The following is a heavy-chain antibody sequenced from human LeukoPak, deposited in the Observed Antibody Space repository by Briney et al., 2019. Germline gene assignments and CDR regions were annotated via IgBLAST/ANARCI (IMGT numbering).Heavy chain of an antibody. J-gene: IGHJ4*02. V-gene: IGHV4-61*02. D-gene: IGHD3-22*01. CDR3: ARARPPTYYYDSSGYGNYYFDY. Sequence: PSQTLSLTCTVSGGSISSGSYYWSWIRQPAGKGLEWIGRIYTSGSTNYNPSLKSRVTISVDTSKNQFSLKLSSVTDADTAVYYCARARPPTYYYDSSGYGNYYFDYWGQGTLVTASS. CDR1: GGSISSGSYY. CDR2: IYTSGST.